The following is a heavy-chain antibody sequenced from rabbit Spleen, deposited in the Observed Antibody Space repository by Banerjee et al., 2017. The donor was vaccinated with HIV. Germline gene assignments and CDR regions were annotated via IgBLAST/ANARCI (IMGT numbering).Heavy chain of an antibody. CDR1: GFSFSTRYY. CDR3: ARNPDFYGPYYFDL. Sequence: QSLEESGGDLVKPGASLTLTCTASGFSFSTRYYMCWVRQAPGKGLEWIACIGITSGNTYYANWARGRFTISKTSSTTVTLQMTSLTAAYTATYFCARNPDFYGPYYFDLWGQGTLVTVS. J-gene: IGHJ4*01. V-gene: IGHV1S40*01. D-gene: IGHD6-1*01. CDR2: IGITSGNT.